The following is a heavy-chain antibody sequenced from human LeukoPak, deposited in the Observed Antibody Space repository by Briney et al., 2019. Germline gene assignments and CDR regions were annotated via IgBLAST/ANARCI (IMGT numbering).Heavy chain of an antibody. D-gene: IGHD1-14*01. Sequence: SETLSLTCTVSGGSISSYYWSWIRQPPGKGLEWIGYIYYSGSTNYNPSLKSRVTISVDTSKNQFSLKLSSVTAADTAVYYCARARRQAGYYYGMDVWGQGTTVTVSS. V-gene: IGHV4-59*01. CDR1: GGSISSYY. J-gene: IGHJ6*02. CDR2: IYYSGST. CDR3: ARARRQAGYYYGMDV.